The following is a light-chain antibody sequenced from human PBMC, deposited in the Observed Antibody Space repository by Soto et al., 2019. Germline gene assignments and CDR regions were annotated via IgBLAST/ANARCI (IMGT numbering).Light chain of an antibody. Sequence: QSALTQPASVSGSLGQSITISCTGTGSDVGSYKLVSWYQQHPGKAPKLIIFEGINRPSGVSNRFSGSKSDNTASLTISGLQAEDEADYYCCSYVGTWVLGGGTQLTVL. CDR1: GSDVGSYKL. CDR2: EGI. V-gene: IGLV2-23*01. CDR3: CSYVGTWV. J-gene: IGLJ3*02.